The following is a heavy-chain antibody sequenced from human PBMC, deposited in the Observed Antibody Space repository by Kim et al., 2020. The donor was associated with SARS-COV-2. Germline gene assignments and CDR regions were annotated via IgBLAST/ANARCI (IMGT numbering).Heavy chain of an antibody. CDR2: ISSTS. CDR3: AKGEDDYLHVVDFES. CDR1: GFTFSSYA. Sequence: GGSLRLSCAASGFTFSSYAMSWVRQAPGKGLEWVSTISSTSYYADSVKCRFTISRDNSKNTLYLQMNSLRAEDTAVYYCAKGEDDYLHVVDFESWGQGTL. V-gene: IGHV3-23*01. J-gene: IGHJ4*02. D-gene: IGHD4-17*01.